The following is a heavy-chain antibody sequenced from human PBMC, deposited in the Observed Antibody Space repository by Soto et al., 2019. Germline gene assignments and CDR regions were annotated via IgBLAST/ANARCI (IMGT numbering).Heavy chain of an antibody. CDR3: ARVSPGTFDI. J-gene: IGHJ3*02. V-gene: IGHV3-64*01. Sequence: PGGSLRLSCAASGFTFSSYAMHWVRQAPGKGLEYVSAISSNGGSTYYANSVKGRFTISRDNSKNTLYLQMGSLRSEDTAVYYCARVSPGTFDIWGQGTMVTVSS. CDR1: GFTFSSYA. CDR2: ISSNGGST.